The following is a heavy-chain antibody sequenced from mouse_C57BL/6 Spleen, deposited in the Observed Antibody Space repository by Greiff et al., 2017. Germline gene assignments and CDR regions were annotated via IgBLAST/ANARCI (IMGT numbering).Heavy chain of an antibody. CDR3: ARDNDYGEGFDY. CDR2: ISAGGSYT. D-gene: IGHD2-4*01. V-gene: IGHV5-4*01. CDR1: GFTFSSYA. J-gene: IGHJ2*01. Sequence: EVHLVESGGGLVKPGGSLKLSCAASGFTFSSYAMSWVRQTPEKRLEWVATISAGGSYTYYPDNVKGRFTISRDNAENNQYLQMSHLKSEDTAMYYWARDNDYGEGFDYWGQGTTLTVSS.